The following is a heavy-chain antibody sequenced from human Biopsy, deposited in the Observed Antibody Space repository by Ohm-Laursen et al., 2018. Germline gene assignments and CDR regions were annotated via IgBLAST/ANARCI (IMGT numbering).Heavy chain of an antibody. D-gene: IGHD4/OR15-4a*01. Sequence: GTLSLTCTVSGGSITADFWTWIRQPAGGGLEYIGRLYTTGSTNYNPSLRSRVTMSADTSKNQFSLNLRSVTAADTAVYFCARSIDYGNSYFQYWGQGILVTVSS. CDR3: ARSIDYGNSYFQY. V-gene: IGHV4-4*07. CDR2: LYTTGST. CDR1: GGSITADF. J-gene: IGHJ1*01.